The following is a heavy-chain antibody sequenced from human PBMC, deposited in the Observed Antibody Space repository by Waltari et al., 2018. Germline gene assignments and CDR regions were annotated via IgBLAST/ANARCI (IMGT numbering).Heavy chain of an antibody. CDR2: INPNSGGT. Sequence: QVQLVQSGAEVKKPGASVKVSCKASGYTFTGSYLHWVRQAPGQGLEWMGRINPNSGGTNYAQKFQGRVTMTRDTSISTAYMELSRLRSDDTAVYYCARERRYSSSWYYYGMDVWGQGTTVTVSS. CDR1: GYTFTGSY. V-gene: IGHV1-2*06. D-gene: IGHD6-13*01. J-gene: IGHJ6*02. CDR3: ARERRYSSSWYYYGMDV.